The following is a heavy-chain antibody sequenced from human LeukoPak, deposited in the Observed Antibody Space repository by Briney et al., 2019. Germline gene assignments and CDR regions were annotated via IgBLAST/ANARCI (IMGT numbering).Heavy chain of an antibody. J-gene: IGHJ3*02. CDR3: AKEKIWFGENRGSFDI. CDR2: ISTSGGTT. D-gene: IGHD3-10*01. CDR1: GFTFSSYE. Sequence: PGGSLRLSCAASGFTFSSYEMNWVRQAPGKGLEGVSYISTSGGTTYYADSVKGRFTISRDNSKNTLYLQMNSLRAEDTAVYYCAKEKIWFGENRGSFDIWGQGTMVTVSS. V-gene: IGHV3-23*01.